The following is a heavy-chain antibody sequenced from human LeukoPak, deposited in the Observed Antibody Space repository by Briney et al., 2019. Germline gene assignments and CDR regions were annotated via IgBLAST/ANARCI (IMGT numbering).Heavy chain of an antibody. J-gene: IGHJ4*02. V-gene: IGHV3-21*04. D-gene: IGHD3-22*01. CDR3: AKDIGPGITMTLFDY. CDR2: ISSSSSYI. CDR1: GFTFSSYS. Sequence: GGSLRLSCAASGFTFSSYSMNWVRQAPGKGLEWVSSISSSSSYIYYADSVKGRFTISRDNAKNSLYLQMNSLRAEDMALYYCAKDIGPGITMTLFDYWGQGTLVTVSS.